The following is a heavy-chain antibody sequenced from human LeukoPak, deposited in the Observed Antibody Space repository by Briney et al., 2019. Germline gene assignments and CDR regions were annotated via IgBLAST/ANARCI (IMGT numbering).Heavy chain of an antibody. CDR2: IWKAGSIN. V-gene: IGHV3-33*01. J-gene: IGHJ6*04. CDR3: ARDLGAYCSGGSCRYCYGMDV. CDR1: GFTFSSYV. D-gene: IGHD2-15*01. Sequence: GGSVRLLCAVSGFTFSSYVMQRVRQAAGKGLGWVAVIWKAGSINYHADAPNDRFTISSHNSKNTLYLQMNSLRAEDMAVYYCARDLGAYCSGGSCRYCYGMDVWGKGTTVTVSS.